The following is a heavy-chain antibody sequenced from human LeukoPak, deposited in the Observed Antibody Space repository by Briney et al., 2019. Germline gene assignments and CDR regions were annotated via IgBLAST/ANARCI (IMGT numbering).Heavy chain of an antibody. CDR2: ISSNGGST. D-gene: IGHD1-26*01. CDR3: ARDSSGSSDY. Sequence: GGSLRLSCAASGFTFDDYAMHWVRQAPGKGLEYVSAISSNGGSTYYANSVKGRFTISRDNSKNTLYLQMGSLRAEDMAVYYCARDSSGSSDYWGQGTLVTVSS. V-gene: IGHV3-64*01. J-gene: IGHJ4*02. CDR1: GFTFDDYA.